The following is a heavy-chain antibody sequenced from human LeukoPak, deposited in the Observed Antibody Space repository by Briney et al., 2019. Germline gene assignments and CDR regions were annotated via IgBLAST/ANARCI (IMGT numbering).Heavy chain of an antibody. CDR1: GYTFTSYY. CDR3: AKVGVTAATADY. J-gene: IGHJ4*02. D-gene: IGHD6-25*01. V-gene: IGHV1-46*01. Sequence: ASVKVSCKASGYTFTSYYMHWMRQAPGQGPEWMGIINPRGGSTDYSQKFQDRVTMSSDTSTSTVYMELSSLRSEDTAVYFCAKVGVTAATADYWGQGTLVTVSS. CDR2: INPRGGST.